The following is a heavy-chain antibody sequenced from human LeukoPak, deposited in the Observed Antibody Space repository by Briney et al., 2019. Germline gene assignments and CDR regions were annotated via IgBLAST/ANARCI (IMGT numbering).Heavy chain of an antibody. V-gene: IGHV3-23*01. CDR1: GFTFSSYT. Sequence: QPGGSLRLSCAASGFTFSSYTMSWVRQAPGKGLEWVSGISGSGGSTNYADSVKGRFTISRDNSKNTLYLQMNSLRAEDTAVYYCAKDWLRYDSSGYYLFDNWGQGTLVTVSS. CDR2: ISGSGGST. J-gene: IGHJ4*02. CDR3: AKDWLRYDSSGYYLFDN. D-gene: IGHD3-22*01.